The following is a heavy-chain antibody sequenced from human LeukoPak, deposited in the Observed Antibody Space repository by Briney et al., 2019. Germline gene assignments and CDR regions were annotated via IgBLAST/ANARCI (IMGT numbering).Heavy chain of an antibody. CDR2: IYYSGST. CDR3: ARLRVDMATFYFDY. V-gene: IGHV4-39*01. D-gene: IGHD5-24*01. J-gene: IGHJ4*02. CDR1: GGSISSSTYY. Sequence: SETLSLTCTVSGGSISSSTYYWGWIRQPPGKGLEWIGSIYYSGSTYYNPSPKSRVTISVDTSKNQFSLKLSSVTAADTAVYYCARLRVDMATFYFDYWGQGTLVTVSS.